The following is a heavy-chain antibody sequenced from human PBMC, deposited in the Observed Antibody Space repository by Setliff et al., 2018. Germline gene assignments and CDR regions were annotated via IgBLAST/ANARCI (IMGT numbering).Heavy chain of an antibody. J-gene: IGHJ5*02. Sequence: SETLSLTCAVYGGSFSTYYWIWIRQPPGKGLEWIGEINHSGSTNYNPSLKSRVTISVDTSKNQFSLKLSSVTAADTAVYYCARAELEFLTRLDPWGQGTLVTVSS. D-gene: IGHD3-3*02. CDR3: ARAELEFLTRLDP. V-gene: IGHV4-34*01. CDR1: GGSFSTYY. CDR2: INHSGST.